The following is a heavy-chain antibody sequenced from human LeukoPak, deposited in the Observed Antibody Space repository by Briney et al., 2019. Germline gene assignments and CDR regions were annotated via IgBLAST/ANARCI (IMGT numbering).Heavy chain of an antibody. D-gene: IGHD1-26*01. CDR1: GRSISSGGYY. CDR3: ARDSGNNWFDP. Sequence: SETLSLTCTVSGRSISSGGYYWSWIRQHPGKGLEWIGYIYYSGSTYYNPSLKSRVTISVDTSKNQFSLKLSSVTAADTAVYYCARDSGNNWFDPWGQGTLATVSS. V-gene: IGHV4-31*03. J-gene: IGHJ5*02. CDR2: IYYSGST.